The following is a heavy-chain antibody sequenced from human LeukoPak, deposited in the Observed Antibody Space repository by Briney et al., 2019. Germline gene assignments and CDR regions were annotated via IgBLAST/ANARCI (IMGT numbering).Heavy chain of an antibody. CDR1: GGSISSYY. D-gene: IGHD3-16*02. CDR2: IYYSGST. CDR3: ARGRAPSFWFDP. V-gene: IGHV4-59*01. J-gene: IGHJ5*02. Sequence: PSETLSLTCTVSGGSISSYYWSWIRQPPGKGLEWIGYIYYSGSTNYNPSLKSRVTISVDTSKNQFSLKLSSVTAADTAVYYCARGRAPSFWFDPWGQGTLVTVSS.